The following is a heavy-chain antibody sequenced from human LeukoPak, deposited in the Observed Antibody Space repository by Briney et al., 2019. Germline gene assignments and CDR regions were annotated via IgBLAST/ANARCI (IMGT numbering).Heavy chain of an antibody. Sequence: ASVKVSCTASGYTFTSYAMNWVRQAPGQGLEWMGWINTNTGNPTYAQGYTGRFVFSLDTSVSTAYLQISSLKAEDTAVYYCARERETGYSYGRAFDIWGQGTMVTVSS. CDR3: ARERETGYSYGRAFDI. D-gene: IGHD5-18*01. CDR2: INTNTGNP. J-gene: IGHJ3*02. V-gene: IGHV7-4-1*02. CDR1: GYTFTSYA.